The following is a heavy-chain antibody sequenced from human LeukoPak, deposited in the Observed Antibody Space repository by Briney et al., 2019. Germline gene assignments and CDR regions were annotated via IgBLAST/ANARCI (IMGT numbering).Heavy chain of an antibody. J-gene: IGHJ4*02. Sequence: GGSLRLSCAASGFTFSSHWMSWVRQAPGKGLEWVANIKPDGSEKYPVDSVKGRFTVTRDNAKNSLYLQMNRLRDEDSAVYYCARAPAFGTVDYWGQGTLVTISS. CDR2: IKPDGSEK. D-gene: IGHD3-16*01. CDR1: GFTFSSHW. CDR3: ARAPAFGTVDY. V-gene: IGHV3-7*01.